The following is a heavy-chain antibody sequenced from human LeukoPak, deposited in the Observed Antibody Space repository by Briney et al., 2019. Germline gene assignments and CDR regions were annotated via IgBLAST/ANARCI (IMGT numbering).Heavy chain of an antibody. CDR3: ARHAGNHYGDFFDY. V-gene: IGHV4-59*08. Sequence: SETLSLTCTVSDGSITNYYWSWIRQPPGKGLEWIAYSHCSKTTTYHPSLRSRATVSVDASKNQFSLKLSSVTAADTAVYYCARHAGNHYGDFFDYWGQGTLVTVSS. J-gene: IGHJ4*02. CDR2: SHCSKTT. D-gene: IGHD4-17*01. CDR1: DGSITNYY.